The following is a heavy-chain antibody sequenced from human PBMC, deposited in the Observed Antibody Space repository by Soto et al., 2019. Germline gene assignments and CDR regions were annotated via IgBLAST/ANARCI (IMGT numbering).Heavy chain of an antibody. Sequence: GGSLRLSCAASGFTFSSYAMSWVRQAPGKGLEWVSAISGSGGSTYYADSVKGRFTISRDNSKNTLYLQMNSLRAEDTAVYYCAKGQLVGQFIVATIPYQEVFDYWGQGTLVTVSS. CDR1: GFTFSSYA. J-gene: IGHJ4*02. D-gene: IGHD5-12*01. CDR2: ISGSGGST. V-gene: IGHV3-23*01. CDR3: AKGQLVGQFIVATIPYQEVFDY.